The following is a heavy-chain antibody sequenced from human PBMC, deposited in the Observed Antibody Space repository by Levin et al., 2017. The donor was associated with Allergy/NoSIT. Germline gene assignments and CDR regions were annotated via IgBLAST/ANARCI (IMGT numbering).Heavy chain of an antibody. V-gene: IGHV1-3*04. CDR1: GYSLRSYG. J-gene: IGHJ5*01. CDR2: INTATGDT. D-gene: IGHD5-18*01. CDR3: ARDFGYGDS. Sequence: ASVKVSCKASGYSLRSYGIHWVRQAPGQGLEWMGWINTATGDTKYSEQFQDRVTITTDTHATTAYMEVSSLTSEDTAVYYCARDFGYGDSWGQGTLVTVAS.